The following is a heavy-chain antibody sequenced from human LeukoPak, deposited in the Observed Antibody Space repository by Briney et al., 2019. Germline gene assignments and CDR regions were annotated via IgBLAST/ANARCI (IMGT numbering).Heavy chain of an antibody. CDR2: MNPNSGNT. J-gene: IGHJ4*02. CDR3: ARGPVYYYDSSGYSLRY. Sequence: ASVKVSCTASGYTFTSYDINWVRQATGQGLEWMGWMNPNSGNTNYAQKFQGRVTMTRNTSISTAYMELSSLRSEDTAVYYCARGPVYYYDSSGYSLRYWGQGTLVTVSS. CDR1: GYTFTSYD. V-gene: IGHV1-8*01. D-gene: IGHD3-22*01.